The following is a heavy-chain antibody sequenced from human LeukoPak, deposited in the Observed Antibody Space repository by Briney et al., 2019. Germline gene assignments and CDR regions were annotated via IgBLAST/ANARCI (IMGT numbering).Heavy chain of an antibody. CDR3: ARGHDTAMVRYFDY. D-gene: IGHD5-18*01. V-gene: IGHV4-34*01. CDR1: GGSFSGYY. CDR2: INHSGST. Sequence: PSETLSLTCAVYGGSFSGYYWSWIRQPPGKGLEWIGEINHSGSTNYNPSLKSRVTISVDTSKNQFSLKLSSVTAADTAVYYCARGHDTAMVRYFDYWGQGTLVTVSS. J-gene: IGHJ4*02.